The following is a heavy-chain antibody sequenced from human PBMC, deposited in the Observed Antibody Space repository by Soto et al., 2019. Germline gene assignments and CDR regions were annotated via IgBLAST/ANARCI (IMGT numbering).Heavy chain of an antibody. D-gene: IGHD2-2*01. CDR2: INPSGGST. V-gene: IGHV1-46*01. J-gene: IGHJ6*02. CDR3: ARVRGYCSSTSCYQLYYYYGMDV. Sequence: QVQLVQSGAEVKKPGASVKVSCKASGYTFTSYYMHWVRQAPGQGLEWMGIINPSGGSTSYAQKFQGRVTMTRDTSTSTVYMELSSLRSEDTAVYYCARVRGYCSSTSCYQLYYYYGMDVWGQGTTFTVSS. CDR1: GYTFTSYY.